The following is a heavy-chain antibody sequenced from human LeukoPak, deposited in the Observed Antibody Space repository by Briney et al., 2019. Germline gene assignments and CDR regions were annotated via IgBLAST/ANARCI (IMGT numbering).Heavy chain of an antibody. J-gene: IGHJ4*02. CDR2: ITSSRSYI. Sequence: GGSLRLSCAASGFTFSSYSMNWVRQAPGKGLEWVSSITSSRSYIYYADSVKGRFTISRDNAKNSLYLQMNSLRAEDTAVYYCAREGTLYFAIDYWGQGTLVTVSS. D-gene: IGHD3-9*01. CDR1: GFTFSSYS. CDR3: AREGTLYFAIDY. V-gene: IGHV3-21*01.